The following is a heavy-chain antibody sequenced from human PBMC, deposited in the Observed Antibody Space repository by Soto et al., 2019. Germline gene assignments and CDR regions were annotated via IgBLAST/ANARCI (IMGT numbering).Heavy chain of an antibody. V-gene: IGHV3-23*01. CDR3: AKKDRFGESYYYYYGMDV. Sequence: GGSLRLSCAASGFTFISYAMSWVRQAPGKGLEWVSAISGSGGSTYYADSVKGRFTIPRDNSKNTLYLQMNSLRAEDTAVYYCAKKDRFGESYYYYYGMDVWGQGTTVTVSS. CDR2: ISGSGGST. CDR1: GFTFISYA. D-gene: IGHD3-10*01. J-gene: IGHJ6*02.